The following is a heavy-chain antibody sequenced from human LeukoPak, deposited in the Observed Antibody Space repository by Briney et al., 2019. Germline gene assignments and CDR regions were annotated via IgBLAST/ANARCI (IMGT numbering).Heavy chain of an antibody. CDR2: IRYDGSNK. D-gene: IGHD5-12*01. CDR3: AKDTGSGYDYFSYYFDY. J-gene: IGHJ4*02. CDR1: GFSFRSYG. V-gene: IGHV3-30*02. Sequence: PGGSLRLSCAASGFSFRSYGMHWVRQAPGKGLEWVAFIRYDGSNKYYADSVKGRFTISRDNSKSTLYLQMNSLRAEDTAVYYCAKDTGSGYDYFSYYFDYWGQGTLVTVSS.